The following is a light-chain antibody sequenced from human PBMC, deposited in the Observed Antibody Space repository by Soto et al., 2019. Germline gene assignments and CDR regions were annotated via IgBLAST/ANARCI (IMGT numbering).Light chain of an antibody. CDR3: LQYVISPWT. CDR1: RGVNSLF. V-gene: IGKV3-20*01. Sequence: IEFPQSPCPLSLCPYERSTPPCRASRGVNSLFFGWHQQKPGQSPRLLIYGATNRAAGIPARFSGSGSGTDFTLSISRLEPEDSAVYFCLQYVISPWTFGQGTKVDIK. CDR2: GAT. J-gene: IGKJ1*01.